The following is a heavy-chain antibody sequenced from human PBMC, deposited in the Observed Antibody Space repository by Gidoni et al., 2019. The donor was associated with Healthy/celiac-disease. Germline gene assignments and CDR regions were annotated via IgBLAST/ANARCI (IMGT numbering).Heavy chain of an antibody. V-gene: IGHV3-9*01. CDR2: ISWNSGSI. J-gene: IGHJ4*02. D-gene: IGHD3-22*01. Sequence: EVQLVESGGGLVQPGRSLRLSCAASGFTFDDSAMHWVRQAPGKGLEGVSGISWNSGSIGYADSVKGRFTISRDNAKNSLYLQMNSLRAEDTALYYCAKTYYYDSSGYSDWGQGTLVTVSS. CDR3: AKTYYYDSSGYSD. CDR1: GFTFDDSA.